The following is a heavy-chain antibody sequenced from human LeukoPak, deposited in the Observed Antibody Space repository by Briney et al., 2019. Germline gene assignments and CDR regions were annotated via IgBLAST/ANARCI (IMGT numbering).Heavy chain of an antibody. Sequence: ASVKVSFKASGYTFTSYDINWVRRATGQGLEWMGWMNPNSGNTGYAQKFQGRVTMTRNTSISTAYMELSSLRSEDTAVYYCARADYCSSTSYYPYYYYYYGMDVWGQGTTVTVSS. V-gene: IGHV1-8*01. CDR1: GYTFTSYD. CDR2: MNPNSGNT. J-gene: IGHJ6*02. D-gene: IGHD2-2*01. CDR3: ARADYCSSTSYYPYYYYYYGMDV.